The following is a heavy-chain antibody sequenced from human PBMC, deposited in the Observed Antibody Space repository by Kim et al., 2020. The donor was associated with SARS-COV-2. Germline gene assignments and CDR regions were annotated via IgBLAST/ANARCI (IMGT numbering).Heavy chain of an antibody. V-gene: IGHV3-30-3*01. Sequence: GGSLRLSCAASGFTFSSYAMHWVRQAPGKGLEWVAVISYDGSNKYYADSVKGRFTISRDNSKNTLYLQMNSLRAEDTAVYYCARGPPRSVGASSGSSFSWFDPWGQGTLVTVSS. J-gene: IGHJ5*02. CDR2: ISYDGSNK. D-gene: IGHD1-26*01. CDR1: GFTFSSYA. CDR3: ARGPPRSVGASSGSSFSWFDP.